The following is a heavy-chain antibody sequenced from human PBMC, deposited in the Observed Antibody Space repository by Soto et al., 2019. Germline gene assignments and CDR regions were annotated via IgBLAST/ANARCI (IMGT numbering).Heavy chain of an antibody. D-gene: IGHD6-19*01. J-gene: IGHJ4*02. CDR1: GGSFSGYY. CDR3: ASGRSVAGIGY. CDR2: INHSGST. V-gene: IGHV4-34*01. Sequence: QVQLQQWGAGLLKPSETLSLTCAVYGGSFSGYYWSWIRQPPGKGLEWIGEINHSGSTNYNPSLKSRVTISVDTSKNQFSLQLSSVTAADTAVYYCASGRSVAGIGYWGQGTLVTVSS.